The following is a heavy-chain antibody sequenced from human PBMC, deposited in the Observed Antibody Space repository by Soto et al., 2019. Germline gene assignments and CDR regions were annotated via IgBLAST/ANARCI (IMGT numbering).Heavy chain of an antibody. CDR2: IDPSDSYT. Sequence: PGESLKISCKGSGYSFTSYWISWVRQMPGKGLEWMGRIDPSDSYTNYSPSFQGHVTISADKSISTAYLQWSSLKASDTAMYYCARHIVVVPAAIWHYYYGMDVWGQATPVIVSS. J-gene: IGHJ6*02. CDR3: ARHIVVVPAAIWHYYYGMDV. CDR1: GYSFTSYW. D-gene: IGHD2-2*01. V-gene: IGHV5-10-1*01.